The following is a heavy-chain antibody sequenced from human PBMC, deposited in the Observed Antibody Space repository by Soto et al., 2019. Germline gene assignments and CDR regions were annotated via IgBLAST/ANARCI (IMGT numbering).Heavy chain of an antibody. J-gene: IGHJ6*02. CDR1: GFGFSNYA. CDR2: ISYDGSDK. D-gene: IGHD3-16*01. CDR3: AKTAGYDYVWGSSGLDP. Sequence: PGGSLRLSCAASGFGFSNYAMTWVRQAPGKGLEWVAVISYDGSDKYYGDSVKGRFTISRDDSKNTLYLQMNSLRVEDTAIYYCAKTAGYDYVWGSSGLDPWGQGTTVTVSS. V-gene: IGHV3-30*18.